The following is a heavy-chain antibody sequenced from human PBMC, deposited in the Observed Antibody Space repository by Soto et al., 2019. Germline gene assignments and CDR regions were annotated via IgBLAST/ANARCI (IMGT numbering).Heavy chain of an antibody. CDR2: IYHSGST. V-gene: IGHV4-30-2*01. CDR3: ARGAVVNFDS. Sequence: QLQLQESGSGLVKPSQTLSLTCAVSGGSISSGGSSWTWIRQPPGKGLEWIGYIYHSGSTYYNPSLRSRGTISVDRSKNQFSLKLTSVTAANTAVYYCARGAVVNFDSWGQGTLVTVSS. J-gene: IGHJ4*02. CDR1: GGSISSGGSS. D-gene: IGHD3-22*01.